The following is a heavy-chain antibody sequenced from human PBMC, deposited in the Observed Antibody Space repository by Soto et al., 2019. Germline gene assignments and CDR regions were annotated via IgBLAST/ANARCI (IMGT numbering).Heavy chain of an antibody. D-gene: IGHD6-6*01. CDR3: ASGTLVPGPYYFDY. V-gene: IGHV1-69*13. Sequence: ASVKVSCTASGGTFSSYAISWVRQAPGQGLEWMGGIIPIFGTANYAQKFQGRVTITADESTSTAYMELSSLRSEDTAVYYCASGTLVPGPYYFDYWGQGTLVTVSS. CDR2: IIPIFGTA. J-gene: IGHJ4*02. CDR1: GGTFSSYA.